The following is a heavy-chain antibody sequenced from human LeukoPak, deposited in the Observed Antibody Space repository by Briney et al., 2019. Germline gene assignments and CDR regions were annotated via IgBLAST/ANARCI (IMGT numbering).Heavy chain of an antibody. J-gene: IGHJ4*02. Sequence: GSLRLSCTASGFTFSSYAMSWVRQAPGKGLEWIGSIYYSGSTYYNPSLKSRVTISVDTSKNQFSLKLSSVTAADTAVYYCARHQYSSSWSPFDYWGQGTLVTVSS. CDR3: ARHQYSSSWSPFDY. CDR2: IYYSGST. D-gene: IGHD6-13*01. CDR1: GFTFSSYA. V-gene: IGHV4-38-2*02.